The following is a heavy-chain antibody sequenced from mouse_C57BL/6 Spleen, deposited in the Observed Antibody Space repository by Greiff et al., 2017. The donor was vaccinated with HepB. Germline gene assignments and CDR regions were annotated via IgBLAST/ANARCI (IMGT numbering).Heavy chain of an antibody. CDR3: TRRWTAQDSWFAY. CDR2: IDPETGGT. V-gene: IGHV1-15*01. CDR1: GYTFTDYE. D-gene: IGHD3-2*02. J-gene: IGHJ3*01. Sequence: VKLQQSGAELVRPGASVTLSCKASGYTFTDYEMHWVKQTPVHGLEWIGAIDPETGGTAYNQKFKGKAILTADKSSSTAYMELRSLTSEDSAVYYCTRRWTAQDSWFAYWGQGTLVTVSA.